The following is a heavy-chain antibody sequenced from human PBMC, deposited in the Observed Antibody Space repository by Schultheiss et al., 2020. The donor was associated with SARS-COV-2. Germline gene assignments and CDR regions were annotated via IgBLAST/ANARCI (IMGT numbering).Heavy chain of an antibody. CDR3: AKGKRIETQREYQLAYSYYYYYMDV. Sequence: GGSLRLSCAASGFTFSSYSMNWVRQAPGKGLEWVSSISSSSSYIYYADSVKGRFTISRDNAKNSLYLQMNSLRAEDTAVYYCAKGKRIETQREYQLAYSYYYYYMDVWGKGTTVTVSS. D-gene: IGHD2-2*01. CDR2: ISSSSSYI. V-gene: IGHV3-21*04. J-gene: IGHJ6*03. CDR1: GFTFSSYS.